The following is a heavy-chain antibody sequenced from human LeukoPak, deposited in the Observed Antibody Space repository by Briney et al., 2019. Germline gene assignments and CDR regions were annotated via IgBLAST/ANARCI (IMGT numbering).Heavy chain of an antibody. CDR1: GFTFSSYS. J-gene: IGHJ4*02. Sequence: GGSLRLSCAASGFTFSSYSMNWVRQAPGKGLEWVSYISSSSSTIYYADSVKGRFTISSENAKNSLYVQMNSLRAGDTAVYYCSRGIGSGTYRYFDYWGQGTLVTVSS. D-gene: IGHD3-10*01. CDR2: ISSSSSTI. V-gene: IGHV3-48*01. CDR3: SRGIGSGTYRYFDY.